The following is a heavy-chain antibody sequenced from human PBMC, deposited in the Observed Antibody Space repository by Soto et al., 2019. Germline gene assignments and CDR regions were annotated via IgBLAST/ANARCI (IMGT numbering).Heavy chain of an antibody. D-gene: IGHD6-13*01. J-gene: IGHJ4*02. CDR2: ISYDGSNK. CDR3: AKSSSSWYVDY. V-gene: IGHV3-30*18. CDR1: GFTFSSYG. Sequence: GGSLRLSCAASGFTFSSYGMHWVRQAPGKGLEWVAVISYDGSNKYYADSVKGRFTISRDNSKNTLYLQMNSLRAEDTAVYYCAKSSSSWYVDYWGQGTLVTVSS.